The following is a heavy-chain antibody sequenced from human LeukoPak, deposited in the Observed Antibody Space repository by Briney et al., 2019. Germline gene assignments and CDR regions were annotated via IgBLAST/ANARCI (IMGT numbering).Heavy chain of an antibody. CDR2: IHYSGSA. J-gene: IGHJ4*02. CDR1: GGSLGSYY. V-gene: IGHV4-59*01. CDR3: ARVEFDSSGSRLDY. D-gene: IGHD3-22*01. Sequence: SETLPLTCTVSGGSLGSYYWSWIRQPPGTGLEWIGHIHYSGSAKYSPSLESRVTMSVDTSKDQFSLKLASVTAADTAVYYCARVEFDSSGSRLDYWGQGTLVVVSS.